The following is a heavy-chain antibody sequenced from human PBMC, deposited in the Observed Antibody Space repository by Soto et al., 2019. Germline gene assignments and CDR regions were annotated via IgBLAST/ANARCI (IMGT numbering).Heavy chain of an antibody. Sequence: QVQLVQSGAEVKKPGASVKVSCKASGYTFSDHDINWVRQATGQGPEWLGWMNPNSGDTGYAQNFQGRVTMTRDNSIRTAYMELSSLRSEDTAVYYCARGGGNWNDDYFDYWGQGTLVTVSS. CDR3: ARGGGNWNDDYFDY. J-gene: IGHJ4*02. CDR1: GYTFSDHD. D-gene: IGHD1-1*01. CDR2: MNPNSGDT. V-gene: IGHV1-8*01.